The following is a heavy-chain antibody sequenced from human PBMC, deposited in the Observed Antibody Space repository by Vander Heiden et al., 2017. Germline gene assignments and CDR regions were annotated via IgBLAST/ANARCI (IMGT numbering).Heavy chain of an antibody. CDR2: INSGGAI. V-gene: IGHV3-48*02. CDR3: VRDDHWALDY. D-gene: IGHD3-16*01. CDR1: GFTFISYS. Sequence: EVQLVESGGDFVQPGGSLRLSCAASGFTFISYSMNWVRQAPGKGLEWISYINSGGAIYADSVKGRFTISRDNVKNSLWLQMNSLRDEDTAIYYWVRDDHWALDYWGQGTLVTVS. J-gene: IGHJ4*02.